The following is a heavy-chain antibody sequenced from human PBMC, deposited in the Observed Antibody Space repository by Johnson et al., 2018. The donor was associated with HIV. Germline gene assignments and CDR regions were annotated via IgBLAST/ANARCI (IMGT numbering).Heavy chain of an antibody. CDR2: ISYDGSNK. D-gene: IGHD3-22*01. CDR3: AIVVVITGAFDI. Sequence: QVQLVESGGGVVQPGRSLRLSCAASGFTFSSYAMHWVRQAPGKGLEWVAVISYDGSNKYYADSVKGRFTISRDNSKNTLYLQMNSLRAEDTAVYYCAIVVVITGAFDIWGQGTMVTVSS. J-gene: IGHJ3*02. V-gene: IGHV3-30-3*01. CDR1: GFTFSSYA.